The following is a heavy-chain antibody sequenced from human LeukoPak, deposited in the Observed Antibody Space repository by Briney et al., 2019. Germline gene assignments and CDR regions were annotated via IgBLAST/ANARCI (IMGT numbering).Heavy chain of an antibody. D-gene: IGHD6-25*01. CDR1: GITFSSYG. V-gene: IGHV3-33*01. CDR2: IWYDGSKK. Sequence: GGSLRLSCEASGITFSSYGMHWVRQAPGKGLEWVAVIWYDGSKKFYADSVKGRFTISRDNSKNTLYLQMNSLRVEDTAVYYCARGLAAAEGYFDHWGQGTLVTVSS. J-gene: IGHJ4*02. CDR3: ARGLAAAEGYFDH.